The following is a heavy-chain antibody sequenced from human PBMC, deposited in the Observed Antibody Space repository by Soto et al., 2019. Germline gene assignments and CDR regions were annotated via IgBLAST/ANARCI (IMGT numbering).Heavy chain of an antibody. CDR3: AIRYRSGGSCYIRRRTSDDAFDI. V-gene: IGHV1-69*02. D-gene: IGHD2-15*01. CDR1: GGTFSSYT. Sequence: GASVKVSCKASGGTFSSYTISWVRQAPGQGLEWMGRIIPILGIANYAQKFQGRVTITADKSTSTAYMELSSLRSEDTAVYYCAIRYRSGGSCYIRRRTSDDAFDIWGQGTMVTVSS. J-gene: IGHJ3*02. CDR2: IIPILGIA.